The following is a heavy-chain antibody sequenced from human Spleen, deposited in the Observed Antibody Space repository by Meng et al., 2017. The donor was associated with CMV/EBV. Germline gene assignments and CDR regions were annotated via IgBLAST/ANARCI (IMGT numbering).Heavy chain of an antibody. CDR1: GYTFTGYN. V-gene: IGHV1-2*02. CDR2: INPDSGGT. Sequence: ASVKVSCKASGYTFTGYNIHWVRQAPGQGLEWMGWINPDSGGTNYPQKFQGRVTMTGDTSISTAYMELSRLRSEDTAVYYCARDYSGFWSRGYDYWGQGTLVTVSS. D-gene: IGHD3-3*01. CDR3: ARDYSGFWSRGYDY. J-gene: IGHJ4*02.